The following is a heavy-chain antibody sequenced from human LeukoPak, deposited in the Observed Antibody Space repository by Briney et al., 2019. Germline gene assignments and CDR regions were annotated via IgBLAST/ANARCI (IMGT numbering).Heavy chain of an antibody. CDR2: IKQDGSET. D-gene: IGHD4-17*01. Sequence: GGSLRLSCALSGFTFSTHWTNWVRPAPGKGLEWVAYIKQDGSETYYVDSVKGRLSLSRGTTTNSPYLQMNSMRAAGPRTYYCARGDRTVTTSCDYWGQGTPVTVSS. CDR3: ARGDRTVTTSCDY. V-gene: IGHV3-7*02. CDR1: GFTFSTHW. J-gene: IGHJ4*02.